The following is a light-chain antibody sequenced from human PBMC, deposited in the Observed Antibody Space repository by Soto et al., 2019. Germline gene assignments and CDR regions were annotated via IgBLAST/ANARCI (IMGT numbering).Light chain of an antibody. CDR3: LRYSSSQWT. V-gene: IGKV3-20*01. Sequence: EIVLTQSPGTLSLSPGERATLYCRASQSVSSNYLAWYQQTPGQAPRLLIFGASSRATGIPDRFSGSGSGTDFTLTITRLEPEDFAVYFCLRYSSSQWTFSQGTKVEIK. CDR2: GAS. CDR1: QSVSSNY. J-gene: IGKJ1*01.